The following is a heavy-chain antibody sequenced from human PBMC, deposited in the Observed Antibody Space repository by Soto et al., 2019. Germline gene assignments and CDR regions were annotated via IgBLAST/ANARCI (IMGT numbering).Heavy chain of an antibody. CDR3: AKGQYSSSWYAYYYYYGMDV. CDR1: GFTFDDYA. Sequence: GGSLRLSCAASGFTFDDYAMHWVRQAPGKGLEWVSGISWNSGSIGYADSVKGRFNISRDNAKNSLYLQMNSLRAEDTALYYCAKGQYSSSWYAYYYYYGMDVWGQGTTVTVSS. CDR2: ISWNSGSI. D-gene: IGHD6-13*01. J-gene: IGHJ6*02. V-gene: IGHV3-9*01.